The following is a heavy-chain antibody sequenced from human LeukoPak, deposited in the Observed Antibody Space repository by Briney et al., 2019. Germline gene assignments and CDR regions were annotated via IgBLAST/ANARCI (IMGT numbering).Heavy chain of an antibody. Sequence: PGGSLRLSCAASGFIVSSNYMSWGRQAPGKGLEWVSIIYSGGSTYYADSVRDRFTISRDNSKTTLYLQMNSLRAEDTAVYYCASTSGWYGGPLDYWGQGTLVTVSS. CDR1: GFIVSSNY. D-gene: IGHD6-19*01. CDR2: IYSGGST. J-gene: IGHJ4*02. V-gene: IGHV3-66*01. CDR3: ASTSGWYGGPLDY.